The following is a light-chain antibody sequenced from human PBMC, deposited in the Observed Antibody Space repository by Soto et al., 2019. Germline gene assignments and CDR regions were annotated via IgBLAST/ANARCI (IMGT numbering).Light chain of an antibody. CDR3: GSWDSSLSANV. CDR1: SSNIGGNS. CDR2: DDN. Sequence: QSVLTQPPSVSAAPGQKVTISCSGSSSNIGGNSVSWYQQLPGTAPKLLIYDDNKRPSGIPDRFSGSKSGTSATLGITGFQTGDEADYYSGSWDSSLSANVFGTGTKVTVL. V-gene: IGLV1-51*01. J-gene: IGLJ1*01.